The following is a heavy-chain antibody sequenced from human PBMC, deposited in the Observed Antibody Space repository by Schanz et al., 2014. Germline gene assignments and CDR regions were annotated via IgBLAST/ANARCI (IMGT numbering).Heavy chain of an antibody. J-gene: IGHJ4*02. CDR2: INTNNGNP. CDR3: ARVDPGSGSDSRIDT. V-gene: IGHV7-4-1*02. CDR1: GYTFTNYP. D-gene: IGHD5-12*01. Sequence: QIQLLQSGSALKKPGASVKVSCKASGYTFTNYPVTWVRQAPGQGLEWMVWINTNNGNPTYAVDFTGRFVFSLDTSAGTVYLQISSLKATATAGYSGARVDPGSGSDSRIDTWGQGTLVTVSS.